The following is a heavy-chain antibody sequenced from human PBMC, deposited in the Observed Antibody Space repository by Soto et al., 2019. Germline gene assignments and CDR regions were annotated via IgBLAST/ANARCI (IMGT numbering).Heavy chain of an antibody. CDR2: MYSGGST. D-gene: IGHD6-13*01. CDR3: ARVSGVAAANYDY. J-gene: IGHJ4*02. CDR1: GFTVSSSY. Sequence: EVRLVESGGGLIQPGGSLRLSCAASGFTVSSSYMSWVRQAPGKGLEWVSVMYSGGSTYYADSVKGRFTISRDNSKNTLYLQMNSLRAEDTAVYYCARVSGVAAANYDYWGQGTLVTVSS. V-gene: IGHV3-53*01.